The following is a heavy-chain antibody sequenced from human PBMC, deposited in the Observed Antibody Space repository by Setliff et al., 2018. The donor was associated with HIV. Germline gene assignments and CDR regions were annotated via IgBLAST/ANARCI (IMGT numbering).Heavy chain of an antibody. Sequence: GASVKVSCKASGYTFTSYDINWVRQAPGQRLEWMGGIIPILGIPNYAQKFQGRVTIIADTSTSTVYMELSSLRSEDTAVYYCAREEGSGDGYNSGGAFDIWGQGTMVTVSS. CDR3: AREEGSGDGYNSGGAFDI. CDR2: IIPILGIP. V-gene: IGHV1-69*10. D-gene: IGHD5-12*01. CDR1: GYTFTSYD. J-gene: IGHJ3*02.